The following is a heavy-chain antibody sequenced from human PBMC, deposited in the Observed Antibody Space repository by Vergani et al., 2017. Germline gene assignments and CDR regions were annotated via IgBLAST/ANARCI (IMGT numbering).Heavy chain of an antibody. D-gene: IGHD6-19*01. V-gene: IGHV3-30-3*01. Sequence: QVQLVESGGGVVQPGRSLRLSCAASGFTFSSYAMHWVRQAPGKGLEWVAVISYDGSNKYYADSVTGRFTISRDNSKNTLYLQMNSLRAEDPAVYYCARIPPDSVAGTMDAFDIWGQGTMVTVSS. CDR2: ISYDGSNK. J-gene: IGHJ3*02. CDR3: ARIPPDSVAGTMDAFDI. CDR1: GFTFSSYA.